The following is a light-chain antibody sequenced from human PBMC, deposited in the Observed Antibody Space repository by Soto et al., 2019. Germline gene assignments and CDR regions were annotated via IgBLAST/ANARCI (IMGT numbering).Light chain of an antibody. CDR2: GST. V-gene: IGLV1-40*01. CDR3: QSYDNSLSAYV. CDR1: ASDIGAGSE. Sequence: QSVLTQPPSLSGALGQGVTLSCTGTASDIGAGSEVLWYQQLPGTAPKLLIFGSTNRPSGVPDRFSGSKSATSASLAITGLQAEDEADYYCQSYDNSLSAYVFGTGTKVTVL. J-gene: IGLJ1*01.